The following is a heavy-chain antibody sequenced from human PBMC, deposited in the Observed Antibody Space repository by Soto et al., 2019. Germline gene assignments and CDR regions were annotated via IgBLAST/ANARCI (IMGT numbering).Heavy chain of an antibody. Sequence: QVQLVESGGGVVQPGRSLRLSCAASGFIFSNYGMHWVRQAPGKGLEWVAVIWFDGTKKYYADSLKGRLTISRDNSKDTLYLQMDNLRAEDTAVYFCARDRTVTPGVYYFDYWGQGTLVTVSS. CDR2: IWFDGTKK. CDR3: ARDRTVTPGVYYFDY. V-gene: IGHV3-33*01. J-gene: IGHJ4*02. D-gene: IGHD4-17*01. CDR1: GFIFSNYG.